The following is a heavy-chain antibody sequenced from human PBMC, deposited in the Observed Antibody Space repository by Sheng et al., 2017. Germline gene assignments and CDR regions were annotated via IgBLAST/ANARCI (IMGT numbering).Heavy chain of an antibody. D-gene: IGHD2-21*02. Sequence: QVQLVQSGAEVKKPGASVKVSCKASGYTFTSSDINWVRQAPGQGLEWMGWMNPNSGNTGYTQKFQGRVTMTRNTSMNTAYMELTSLRSEDTAVYYCARNFRNCGGDCYPLDYWGQGTLV. CDR1: GYTFTSSD. V-gene: IGHV1-8*02. J-gene: IGHJ4*02. CDR3: ARNFRNCGGDCYPLDY. CDR2: MNPNSGNT.